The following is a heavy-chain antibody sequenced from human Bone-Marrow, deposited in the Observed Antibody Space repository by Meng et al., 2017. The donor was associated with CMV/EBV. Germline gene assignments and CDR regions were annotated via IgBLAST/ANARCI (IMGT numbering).Heavy chain of an antibody. CDR1: GGSISSGDYY. Sequence: LRLSCTVSGGSISSGDYYWNWIRQHPGKGLEWIGYIYYSGSTYYNPSLKSRVTISIDTSKNQFSLKLSSVTAADTAVYYCARDVRRHCSSTSCYHYGMDVWGQGTTVTVSS. D-gene: IGHD2-2*01. CDR3: ARDVRRHCSSTSCYHYGMDV. CDR2: IYYSGST. V-gene: IGHV4-31*03. J-gene: IGHJ6*02.